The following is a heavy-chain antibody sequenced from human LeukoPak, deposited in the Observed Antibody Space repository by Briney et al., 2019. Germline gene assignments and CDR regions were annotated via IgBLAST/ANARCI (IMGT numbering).Heavy chain of an antibody. V-gene: IGHV3-30-3*01. CDR1: GFTFSSYA. J-gene: IGHJ4*02. D-gene: IGHD5-12*01. CDR3: ARVGYDWEIDY. Sequence: GGSLRLSCAASGFTFSSYAMHWVCQAPGKGLEWVAVISYDGSNKYYADSVKGRFTISRDNSKNTLYLQMNSLRAEDTAVYYCARVGYDWEIDYWGQGTLVTVSS. CDR2: ISYDGSNK.